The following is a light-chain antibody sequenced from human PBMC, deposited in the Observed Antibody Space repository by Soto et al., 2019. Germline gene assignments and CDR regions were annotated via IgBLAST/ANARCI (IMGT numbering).Light chain of an antibody. CDR1: SSDVGSYNL. J-gene: IGLJ1*01. V-gene: IGLV2-23*03. CDR3: CSYAGSSTFAYV. CDR2: EGS. Sequence: QSALTQPASVSGSPGQSITISCTGTSSDVGSYNLVSWYQQHQGKAPKLMIYEGSKRPSGVSNRFSGSKSGNTASLTISGLQAEDEADYYCCSYAGSSTFAYVFGTGTKLTVL.